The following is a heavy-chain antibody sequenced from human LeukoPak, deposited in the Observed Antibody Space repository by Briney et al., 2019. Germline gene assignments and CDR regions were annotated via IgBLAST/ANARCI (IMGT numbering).Heavy chain of an antibody. CDR2: IWYDGSNK. CDR1: GFTFSSYG. D-gene: IGHD4-17*01. V-gene: IGHV3-33*01. Sequence: GGSLRLSCAASGFTFSSYGMHWVRQAPGKGLEWVAVIWYDGSNKYYADSVKGRFTISRDNSKNTLYLQMNSLRAEDTAVYYCASGPDYGDYVVPFDIWGQGTMVTVSS. J-gene: IGHJ3*02. CDR3: ASGPDYGDYVVPFDI.